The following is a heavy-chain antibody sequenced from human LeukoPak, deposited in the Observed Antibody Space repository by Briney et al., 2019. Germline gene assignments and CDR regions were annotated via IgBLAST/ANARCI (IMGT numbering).Heavy chain of an antibody. J-gene: IGHJ4*02. D-gene: IGHD3/OR15-3a*01. CDR2: SSSSGSTI. CDR3: ARRRDFIDY. CDR1: GFTLSDYY. V-gene: IGHV3-11*01. Sequence: PGGSLRLSCAASGFTLSDYYMSWIRQAPGKGLEWVSYSSSSGSTIYYADSVKGRFAISRDNAKNSLYLQMNSLRAEDPAVYYCARRRDFIDYWGQGTLVTVSS.